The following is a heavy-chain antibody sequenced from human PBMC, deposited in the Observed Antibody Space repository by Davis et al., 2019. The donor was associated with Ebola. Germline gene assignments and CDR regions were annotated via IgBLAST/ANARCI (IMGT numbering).Heavy chain of an antibody. J-gene: IGHJ5*02. D-gene: IGHD5-12*01. CDR2: ISYDGSNK. V-gene: IGHV3-30*03. CDR3: ARAIVAGNWFDP. CDR1: GFTFSSYG. Sequence: GESLKISCAASGFTFSSYGMHWVRQAPGKGLEWVAVISYDGSNKYYADSVKGRFTISRDNSKNTLYLQMNSLRSDDTAVYYCARAIVAGNWFDPWGQGTLVTVSS.